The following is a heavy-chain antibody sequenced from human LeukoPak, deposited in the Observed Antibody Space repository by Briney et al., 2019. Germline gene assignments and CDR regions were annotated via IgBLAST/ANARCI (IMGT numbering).Heavy chain of an antibody. CDR3: ARAQQLVRYYFDY. D-gene: IGHD6-13*01. J-gene: IGHJ4*02. Sequence: SETLSLTCAVYGGSFSDYYWSWIRQPPGKGLEWIGEINHSGSTNYNPSLKSRVTISVDTSKNQFSLKLSSVTAADTAVYYCARAQQLVRYYFDYWGQGTLVTVSS. V-gene: IGHV4-34*01. CDR1: GGSFSDYY. CDR2: INHSGST.